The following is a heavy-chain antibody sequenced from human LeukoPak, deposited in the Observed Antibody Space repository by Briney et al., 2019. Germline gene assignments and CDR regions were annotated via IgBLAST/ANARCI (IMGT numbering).Heavy chain of an antibody. V-gene: IGHV4-39*07. Sequence: SETLSLTCTVSGGSISSSSYYWGWIRQPPGKGLEWIGSIYYSGSTCYNPSLKSRVTISVDTSKNQFSLKLSSVTAADTAVYYCARGWRGYCSSTSCYTFDYWGQGTLVTVSS. J-gene: IGHJ4*02. CDR2: IYYSGST. CDR1: GGSISSSSYY. D-gene: IGHD2-2*01. CDR3: ARGWRGYCSSTSCYTFDY.